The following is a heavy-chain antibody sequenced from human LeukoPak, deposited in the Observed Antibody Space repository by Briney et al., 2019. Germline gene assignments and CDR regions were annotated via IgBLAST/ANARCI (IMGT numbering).Heavy chain of an antibody. J-gene: IGHJ4*02. V-gene: IGHV3-21*01. Sequence: PGGSLRLSCAASGFTFSSYSMNWVRQAPGKGLEWVSSISSSSSYIYYADSAKGRFTISRDNAKNSLYLQMNSLRAEDTAVYYCASYFDWLSYFDYWGQGTLVTVSS. CDR2: ISSSSSYI. CDR3: ASYFDWLSYFDY. CDR1: GFTFSSYS. D-gene: IGHD3-9*01.